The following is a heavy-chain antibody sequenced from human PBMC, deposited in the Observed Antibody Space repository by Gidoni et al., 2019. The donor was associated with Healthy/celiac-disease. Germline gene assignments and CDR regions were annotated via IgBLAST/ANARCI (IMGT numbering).Heavy chain of an antibody. V-gene: IGHV3-9*01. Sequence: EVQLVESGGGLVQPGRSLRLSCAASGFTFDDYAMHWVRKAPGKGLEGVAGISWNSGSIGYADSVKGRFTISRDNAKNSLYLQMNSLRAEDTALYYCAKEVYCGGDCYSSGNYFDYWGQGTLVTVSS. J-gene: IGHJ4*02. CDR1: GFTFDDYA. CDR3: AKEVYCGGDCYSSGNYFDY. D-gene: IGHD2-21*02. CDR2: ISWNSGSI.